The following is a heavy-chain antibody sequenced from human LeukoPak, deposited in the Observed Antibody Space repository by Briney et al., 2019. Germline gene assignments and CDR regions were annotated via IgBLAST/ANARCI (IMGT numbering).Heavy chain of an antibody. J-gene: IGHJ5*02. V-gene: IGHV4-38-2*02. CDR2: IYHSGRT. CDR3: ASTIVVVPAAMWRWFDP. CDR1: GYSISNGYY. Sequence: SETLSLTCTVSGYSISNGYYWGWMRQPPEKGLEWIGSIYHSGRTHYSPSLKSRVIISVDTSKNYFSLKLSSVTAADTAVYYCASTIVVVPAAMWRWFDPWGQGTLVAVSS. D-gene: IGHD2-2*01.